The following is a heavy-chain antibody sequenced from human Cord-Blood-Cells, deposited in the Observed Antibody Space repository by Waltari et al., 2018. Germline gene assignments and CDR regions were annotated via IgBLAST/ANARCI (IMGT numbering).Heavy chain of an antibody. Sequence: EVQLVESGGGLIQPGGSLRLSCAASGFTVSSNYMSWVRQAPGKGLEWVSVIYSGGRTYYADSVKGRFTISRDNSKNTLYLQMNSLRAEDTAVYYCARDGYDGPGWFDPWGQGTLVTVSS. CDR2: IYSGGRT. CDR3: ARDGYDGPGWFDP. D-gene: IGHD3-10*01. V-gene: IGHV3-53*01. J-gene: IGHJ5*02. CDR1: GFTVSSNY.